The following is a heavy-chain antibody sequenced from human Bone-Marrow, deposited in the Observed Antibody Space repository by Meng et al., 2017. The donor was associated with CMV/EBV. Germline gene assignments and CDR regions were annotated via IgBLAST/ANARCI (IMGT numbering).Heavy chain of an antibody. Sequence: GSLRLSCTVSGGSISSSSYYWGWIRQPPGKGLEWIGSIYYSGSTCYNPSLKSRVTISIDTSKNQFSLKLSSVTAADTAVYYCARQKWGAAFDPWGQGTLVTVSS. CDR3: ARQKWGAAFDP. CDR1: GGSISSSSYY. J-gene: IGHJ5*02. D-gene: IGHD2-15*01. V-gene: IGHV4-39*01. CDR2: IYYSGST.